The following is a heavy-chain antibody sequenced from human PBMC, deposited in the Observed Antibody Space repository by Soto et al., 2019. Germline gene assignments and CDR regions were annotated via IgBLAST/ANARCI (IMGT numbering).Heavy chain of an antibody. D-gene: IGHD2-21*02. CDR2: IKSSSSYT. J-gene: IGHJ6*02. CDR3: ARAYCGGDCFYFYYGMDI. Sequence: QVQLVESGGGLVKPGGSLRLSCAASGFTFSDYYMSWIRQAPGKGLEWVSDIKSSSSYTNYADSVKGRFTISRDNAKDSLYLQMDRLRAEDTGVYYCARAYCGGDCFYFYYGMDIWGQGTTVTVSS. V-gene: IGHV3-11*05. CDR1: GFTFSDYY.